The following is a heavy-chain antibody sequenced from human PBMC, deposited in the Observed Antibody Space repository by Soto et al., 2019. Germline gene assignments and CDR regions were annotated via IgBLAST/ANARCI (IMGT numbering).Heavy chain of an antibody. J-gene: IGHJ3*02. CDR1: GYTFTGYY. CDR2: INPNSGGT. CDR3: ARVGSTYYYDSSGNDAFDI. D-gene: IGHD3-22*01. V-gene: IGHV1-2*04. Sequence: ASVKVSCKASGYTFTGYYMHWVRQAPGQGLEWMGWINPNSGGTNYAQKFQGWVTMTRDTSISTAYMELSRLRSDDTAVYYCARVGSTYYYDSSGNDAFDIWGQGTMVTVS.